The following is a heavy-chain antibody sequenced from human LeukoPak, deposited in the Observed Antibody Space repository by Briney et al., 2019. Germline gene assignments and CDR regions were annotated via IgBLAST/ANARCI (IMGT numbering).Heavy chain of an antibody. CDR3: ARGGNSGTHAFDI. D-gene: IGHD4-23*01. CDR1: GFTVSSNY. J-gene: IGHJ3*02. Sequence: GGSLRLSCAASGFTVSSNYMSWVRQAPGKGLEWVSVIYSGGSTYYADSVKGRFTISRDNSKNTLHLQMNSLRAEDTAVYYCARGGNSGTHAFDIWGQGTMVTVSS. CDR2: IYSGGST. V-gene: IGHV3-53*01.